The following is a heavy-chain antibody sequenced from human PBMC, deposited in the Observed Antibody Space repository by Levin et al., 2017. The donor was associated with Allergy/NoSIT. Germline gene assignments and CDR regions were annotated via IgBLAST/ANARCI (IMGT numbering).Heavy chain of an antibody. CDR2: IYPGDSDT. CDR3: ARPNGSGWYSHAFDS. D-gene: IGHD6-19*01. Sequence: GESLKISCKGSGYSFTSYWIGWVRQMPGKGLEWMGIIYPGDSDTRYSPSFQGQVTISADKSISTAYLQWSSLKASDTAMYYCARPNGSGWYSHAFDSWGQGTMVTVSS. J-gene: IGHJ3*02. V-gene: IGHV5-51*01. CDR1: GYSFTSYW.